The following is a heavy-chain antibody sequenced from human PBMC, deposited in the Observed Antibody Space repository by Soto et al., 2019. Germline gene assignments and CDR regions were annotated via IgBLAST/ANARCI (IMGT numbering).Heavy chain of an antibody. CDR2: ISYDGSNK. D-gene: IGHD2-2*01. Sequence: QVQLVESGGGVVQPGRSLRLSCAASGFTFSSYGMHWVRQAPGKGLEWVAVISYDGSNKYYADSVKGRFTISRDNSKNTLYLQMNSLRAEDTAVYYCAKDQRNFCSSTSCYPDSFDYWGQGTLVTVSS. J-gene: IGHJ4*02. CDR1: GFTFSSYG. V-gene: IGHV3-30*18. CDR3: AKDQRNFCSSTSCYPDSFDY.